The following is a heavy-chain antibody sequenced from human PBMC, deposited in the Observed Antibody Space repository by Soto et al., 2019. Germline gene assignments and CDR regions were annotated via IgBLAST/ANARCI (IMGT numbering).Heavy chain of an antibody. Sequence: GGSLRLSCAASGFTFSSYWMHWVRQAPGKGLVWVSRINSDGSSTSYADSVKGRFTISRDNAKNTLYLQMNSLRAEDTAVYYCARGPKEVYYDFWSGYSYYYYYGMDVWGQGTTVTVSS. CDR1: GFTFSSYW. CDR2: INSDGSST. V-gene: IGHV3-74*01. J-gene: IGHJ6*02. D-gene: IGHD3-3*01. CDR3: ARGPKEVYYDFWSGYSYYYYYGMDV.